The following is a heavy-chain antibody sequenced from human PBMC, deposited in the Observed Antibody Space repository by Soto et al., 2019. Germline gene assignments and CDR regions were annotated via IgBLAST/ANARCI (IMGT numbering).Heavy chain of an antibody. CDR1: GFTFRNYW. CDR2: INGDGRSA. D-gene: IGHD3-3*01. Sequence: EEQLVESGGDLVQPGGSLTLSCAVSGFTFRNYWMHWVRQAPGEGLAWVSQINGDGRSATYADSVRSRFTIYRDNAKNTLHLQMNSLSAEDTAEYYCIRWGVLYGLDVWGQGTSVTVSS. V-gene: IGHV3-74*01. J-gene: IGHJ6*02. CDR3: IRWGVLYGLDV.